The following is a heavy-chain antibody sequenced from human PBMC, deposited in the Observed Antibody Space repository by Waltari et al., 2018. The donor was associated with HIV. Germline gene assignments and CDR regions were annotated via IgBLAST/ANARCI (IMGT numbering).Heavy chain of an antibody. V-gene: IGHV1-69*06. D-gene: IGHD2-15*01. Sequence: QVQLVQSGAELKKPGSSVKVSCKTSGGTFNNYAISWVRQAPGQGLEWMGGIIPIFDTTNYAQKFQGRVTITAYKSTSTAYMELRSLRSADTALYYCGARKGYCSGGGCYSWDYWGQGTLVTVSS. CDR3: GARKGYCSGGGCYSWDY. CDR1: GGTFNNYA. J-gene: IGHJ4*02. CDR2: IIPIFDTT.